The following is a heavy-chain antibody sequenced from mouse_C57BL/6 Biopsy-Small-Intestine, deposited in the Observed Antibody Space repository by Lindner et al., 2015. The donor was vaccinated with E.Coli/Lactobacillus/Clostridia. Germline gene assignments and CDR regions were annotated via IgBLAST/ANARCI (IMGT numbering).Heavy chain of an antibody. V-gene: IGHV1-31*01. J-gene: IGHJ2*01. D-gene: IGHD3-2*02. CDR1: GYSFTDYY. CDR3: ARSEGSSGFFDY. Sequence: VQLQESGPELVKPGASVKISCKASGYSFTDYYMHWVKQSHGNFKGKATLTVDKSSNTAYMELRSLTSEDSAVYYCARSEGSSGFFDYWGQGTTLTVSS.